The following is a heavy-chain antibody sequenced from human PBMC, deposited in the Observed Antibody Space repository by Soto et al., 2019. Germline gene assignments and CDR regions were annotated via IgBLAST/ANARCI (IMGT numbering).Heavy chain of an antibody. CDR3: AKLGCSGGSCYYRFDP. V-gene: IGHV3-23*01. J-gene: IGHJ5*02. CDR2: ISGSGGST. Sequence: GGSLRLSCAASGFTFSSYAMSWVRQAPGKGLEWVSAISGSGGSTYYADSVKGRFTISRDNSKNTLYLQMNSLRAEDTAVYYCAKLGCSGGSCYYRFDPWGQGTLVTVSS. CDR1: GFTFSSYA. D-gene: IGHD2-15*01.